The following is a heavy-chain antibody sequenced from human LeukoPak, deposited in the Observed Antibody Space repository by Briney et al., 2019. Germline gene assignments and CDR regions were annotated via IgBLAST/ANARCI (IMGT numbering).Heavy chain of an antibody. CDR2: ISSSGSGGST. Sequence: GGSLRLSCVASGVTLSNYAMSWARQAPGKGLEWVSGISSSGSGGSTYYADSVKGRFTISRDNSKNTLYLQMNSLRAEDTAVYYCAKEARQLWFLDYWGQGTLVTVSS. V-gene: IGHV3-23*01. D-gene: IGHD5-18*01. CDR3: AKEARQLWFLDY. CDR1: GVTLSNYA. J-gene: IGHJ4*02.